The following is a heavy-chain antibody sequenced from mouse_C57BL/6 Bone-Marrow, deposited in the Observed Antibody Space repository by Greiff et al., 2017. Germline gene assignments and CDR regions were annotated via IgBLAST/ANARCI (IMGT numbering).Heavy chain of an antibody. J-gene: IGHJ4*01. Sequence: QVQLKESGPELVKPGASVKISCKASGYAFSSSWMNWVKQRPGKGLEWIGRIYPGDGDTNYNGKFKGKATLTADKSSSTAYMQLSSLTSEDSAVYFCARPLYYYGSLRDYWGQGTSVTVSS. D-gene: IGHD1-1*01. CDR3: ARPLYYYGSLRDY. CDR1: GYAFSSSW. CDR2: IYPGDGDT. V-gene: IGHV1-82*01.